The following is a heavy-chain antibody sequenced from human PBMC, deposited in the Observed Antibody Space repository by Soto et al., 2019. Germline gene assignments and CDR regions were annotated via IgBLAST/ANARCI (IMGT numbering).Heavy chain of an antibody. Sequence: QVQLVQSGAEVRKPGSSVKVSCKASGGTFSNYGITWVRQAPGQGLEWMGGIIPILDITNYAQRFQGRVTFTADESTTTAYMELTXLXXXXXXXXXXXXXXXXXXXXXXXWYXELWGRGTLVTVXS. CDR1: GGTFSNYG. CDR2: IIPILDIT. CDR3: XXXXXXXXXXXXXWYXEL. V-gene: IGHV1-69*12. J-gene: IGHJ2*01.